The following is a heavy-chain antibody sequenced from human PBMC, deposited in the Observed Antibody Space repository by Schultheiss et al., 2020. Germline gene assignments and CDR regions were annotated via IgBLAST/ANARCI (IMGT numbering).Heavy chain of an antibody. J-gene: IGHJ6*02. V-gene: IGHV4-34*01. CDR3: ARDLAIAADYGMDV. D-gene: IGHD6-13*01. CDR1: GGSFSGYY. CDR2: IHHSGSV. Sequence: SATVSLTCAVYGGSFSGYYWSWIRQPPGKGLEWIGQIHHSGSVKYNPSLKSRVTISVDTSKNQFSLKLSSVTAADTAVYYCARDLAIAADYGMDVWGQGTTVT.